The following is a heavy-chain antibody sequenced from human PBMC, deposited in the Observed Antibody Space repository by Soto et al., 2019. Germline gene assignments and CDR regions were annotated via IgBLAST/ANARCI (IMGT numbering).Heavy chain of an antibody. CDR3: AHRPLGFATRFAP. V-gene: IGHV2-5*02. J-gene: IGHJ5*02. Sequence: TLSLTCTVSGGSLSGDYWSWIRQPPGKALEWLALIFWDDDKRYSPSLKSRLTITKDTSKNQVVLTMTNMDPVDTATYYCAHRPLGFATRFAPWGQGTLVTVSS. CDR1: GGSLSGDY. D-gene: IGHD2-15*01. CDR2: IFWDDDK.